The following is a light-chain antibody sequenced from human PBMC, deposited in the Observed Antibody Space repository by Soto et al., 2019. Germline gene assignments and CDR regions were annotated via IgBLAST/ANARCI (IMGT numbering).Light chain of an antibody. CDR2: GAS. CDR1: QSISSSY. V-gene: IGKV3D-20*02. CDR3: QQRSNWIT. Sequence: IVLKKSPGTLSLSTGERATLSCRASQSISSSYLAWYQQKPGQAPRLLIYGASSRATGIPDRFSGSGSGTEFTLTISRLEPEDFAVYDCQQRSNWITFGQGTRLEIK. J-gene: IGKJ5*01.